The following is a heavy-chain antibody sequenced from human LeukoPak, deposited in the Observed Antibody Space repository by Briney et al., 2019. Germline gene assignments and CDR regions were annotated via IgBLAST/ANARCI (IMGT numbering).Heavy chain of an antibody. CDR3: ARDSDSGFQ. CDR2: IDNRGST. J-gene: IGHJ4*02. V-gene: IGHV4-34*01. Sequence: PSETLSLTCTVSGGSFSFYFWHWIRQPPGEGLDWIGEIDNRGSTQYKPSLRSGGIISIDTSGNHFSLKLTSVTAADTAVYFCARDSDSGFQWGQGMLVTVSS. D-gene: IGHD3-16*01. CDR1: GGSFSFYF.